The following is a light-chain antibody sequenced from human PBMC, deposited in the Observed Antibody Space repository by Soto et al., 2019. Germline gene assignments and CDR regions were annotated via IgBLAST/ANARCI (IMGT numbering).Light chain of an antibody. CDR2: EVS. CDR1: SSDVGGYNY. V-gene: IGLV2-14*01. CDR3: SSYTSSSTRV. Sequence: QSVLTQPASVSGSPGQSITISCTGTSSDVGGYNYVSWYQQEPGKAPKLMIYEVSNRPSGVSSRFSGSKSGNTASLTISGLQAEDEADYFCSSYTSSSTRVFGGGTKLTVL. J-gene: IGLJ3*02.